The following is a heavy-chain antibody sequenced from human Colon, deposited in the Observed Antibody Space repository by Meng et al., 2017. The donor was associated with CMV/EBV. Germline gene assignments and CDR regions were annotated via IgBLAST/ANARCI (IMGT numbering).Heavy chain of an antibody. CDR1: GFTVSNNY. D-gene: IGHD4-23*01. Sequence: EVRLVESGXGLVQPGGSXSLSWSASGFTVSNNYMSWVRQAPGKGLGWISVIYKDGDTFYADSVKDRFTISRDNSKNTLYLQVNSLRVEDTAVYYCTGDAPGRDYGGKLDYWGQGTLVTVSS. J-gene: IGHJ4*02. CDR2: IYKDGDT. CDR3: TGDAPGRDYGGKLDY. V-gene: IGHV3-66*01.